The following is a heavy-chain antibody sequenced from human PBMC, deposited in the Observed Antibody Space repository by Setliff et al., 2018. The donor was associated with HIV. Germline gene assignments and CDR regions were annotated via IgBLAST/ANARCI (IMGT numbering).Heavy chain of an antibody. Sequence: ASETLSLTCTVSGDSISRDFYYWNWIRQPAGKGLEWIGHIYTSGRTNYNPSLKSRVTISVDRSKNQFSLNLSSVTAADTALYYCASLFHDTSAPWLYYFDYWGQGTLVTVSS. J-gene: IGHJ4*02. V-gene: IGHV4-61*09. D-gene: IGHD3-22*01. CDR1: GDSISRDFYY. CDR2: IYTSGRT. CDR3: ASLFHDTSAPWLYYFDY.